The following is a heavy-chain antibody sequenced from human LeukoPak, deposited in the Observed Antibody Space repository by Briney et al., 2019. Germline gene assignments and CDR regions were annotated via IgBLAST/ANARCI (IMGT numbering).Heavy chain of an antibody. CDR1: GGSISSSGYY. Sequence: SETLSLTCTVSGGSISSSGYYWGWIRQPPGKGLEWIGSIYYSGSTYYNPSLKSRVTISVDTSKNQFSLKLSSVTAADTAVYYCARVTPEPYYYDSSGYYYHFDYWGQGTLVTVSS. D-gene: IGHD3-22*01. V-gene: IGHV4-39*01. CDR3: ARVTPEPYYYDSSGYYYHFDY. J-gene: IGHJ4*02. CDR2: IYYSGST.